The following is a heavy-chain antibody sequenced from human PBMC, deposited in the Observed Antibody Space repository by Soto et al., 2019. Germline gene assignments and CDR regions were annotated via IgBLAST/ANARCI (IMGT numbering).Heavy chain of an antibody. J-gene: IGHJ4*02. Sequence: SETLSLTCTVSGGSISSGDYYWSWIRQPPGKGLEWIGYIYYSGSTYYNPSLKSRVTISVDTSKNQFSLKLSSVTAADTAVYYCARGPIVATIDYWGQGTLVTVSS. CDR1: GGSISSGDYY. D-gene: IGHD5-12*01. CDR2: IYYSGST. CDR3: ARGPIVATIDY. V-gene: IGHV4-30-4*01.